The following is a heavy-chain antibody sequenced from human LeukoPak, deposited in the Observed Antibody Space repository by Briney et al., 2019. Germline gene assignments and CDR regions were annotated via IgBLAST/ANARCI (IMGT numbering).Heavy chain of an antibody. D-gene: IGHD1-14*01. CDR1: GXTFSGYE. CDR2: ISRSGSTI. V-gene: IGHV3-48*03. Sequence: GGSLRLSCADSGXTFSGYEMNWVRQAPGKGLEWVSYISRSGSTIYYADSVKGRFTISRDNAKNSLYLQMNSLRAEDTAVYYCARGPITEPDYWGQGTLVIVSS. J-gene: IGHJ4*02. CDR3: ARGPITEPDY.